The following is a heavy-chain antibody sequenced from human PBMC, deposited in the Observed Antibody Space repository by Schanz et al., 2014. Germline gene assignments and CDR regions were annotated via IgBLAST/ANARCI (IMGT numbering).Heavy chain of an antibody. CDR3: GRGGTADYFDY. D-gene: IGHD2-21*02. CDR2: IYIGGNT. V-gene: IGHV3-66*01. J-gene: IGHJ4*02. CDR1: GFSVGNKD. Sequence: EVQLVESGGGLVQPGGSLRLSCAASGFSVGNKDMNWVRQAPGKGLEWVSIIYIGGNTYYADSVKGRFTISRDNSKNTMYSHMNSLRADDATVDYCGRGGTADYFDYWGQGTLVTVSS.